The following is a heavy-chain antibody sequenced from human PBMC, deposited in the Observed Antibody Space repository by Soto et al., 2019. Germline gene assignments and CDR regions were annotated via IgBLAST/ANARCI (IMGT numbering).Heavy chain of an antibody. CDR2: ISGNNGNT. D-gene: IGHD2-21*02. Sequence: QVQLVQSGPEVKKPGASVTLSCKASGYNFNNYGISWVRQAPGQGLEWMGWISGNNGNTKYGQKFQGRVSLTTDSSTSTAYMEMRSRRSDDTADYYCVRRVVTTLDDAFDIWGPGTRVTVSS. CDR3: VRRVVTTLDDAFDI. V-gene: IGHV1-18*01. J-gene: IGHJ3*02. CDR1: GYNFNNYG.